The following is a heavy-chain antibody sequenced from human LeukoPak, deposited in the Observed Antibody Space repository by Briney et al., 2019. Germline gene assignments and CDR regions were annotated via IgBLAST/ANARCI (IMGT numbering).Heavy chain of an antibody. CDR2: ITTSSGTI. D-gene: IGHD6-6*01. CDR1: GFTVSSNY. J-gene: IGHJ4*02. CDR3: ARGYSSSDLDY. V-gene: IGHV3-48*01. Sequence: GGSLRLSCAASGFTVSSNYMSWARQAPGKGLEWVSYITTSSGTIYYADSVKGRFTISRDNAKNSLYLQMNSLRAEDTAVYYCARGYSSSDLDYWGQGTLVTVSS.